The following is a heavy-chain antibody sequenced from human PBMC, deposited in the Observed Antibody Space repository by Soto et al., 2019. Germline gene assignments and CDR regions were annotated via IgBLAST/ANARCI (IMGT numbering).Heavy chain of an antibody. CDR2: ISGSGGNT. CDR3: AKAADYSGSGSHYLLFDY. J-gene: IGHJ4*02. Sequence: GGSLRLSCAASGFTFSDYAMSWVRQAPGKGLEWVSTISGSGGNTYYTDSEKGRFTISRDSSKNTLYLQMNSLRAEDTAVYYCAKAADYSGSGSHYLLFDYWGQGTLVTVSS. V-gene: IGHV3-23*01. CDR1: GFTFSDYA. D-gene: IGHD3-10*01.